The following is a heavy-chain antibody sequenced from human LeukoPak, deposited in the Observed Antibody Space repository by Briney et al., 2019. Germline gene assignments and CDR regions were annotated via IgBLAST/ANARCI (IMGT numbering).Heavy chain of an antibody. Sequence: SETLSLTCAVSGGSISSYYWSWIREPPGRGLEWIGYIYTSGSTNYTPSLKSRVTISVDTSKNQFSLKLSSVTAADTAMYYCARHRYGGKFDYWGQGTLVTVSS. CDR3: ARHRYGGKFDY. J-gene: IGHJ4*02. CDR2: IYTSGST. D-gene: IGHD3-16*01. CDR1: GGSISSYY. V-gene: IGHV4-4*09.